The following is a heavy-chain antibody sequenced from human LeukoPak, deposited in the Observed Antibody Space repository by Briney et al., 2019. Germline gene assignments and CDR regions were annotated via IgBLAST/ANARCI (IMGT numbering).Heavy chain of an antibody. CDR1: GFTFSSYW. J-gene: IGHJ5*02. V-gene: IGHV3-30*03. Sequence: GGSLRLSCAASGFTFSSYWMSWVRQAPGKGLEWVAVISYDGSNKYYADSVKGRFTISRDNSKNTLYLQMNSLRAEDTAVYYCARGPHPYYYDSSGLDPWGQGTLVTVSS. CDR2: ISYDGSNK. D-gene: IGHD3-22*01. CDR3: ARGPHPYYYDSSGLDP.